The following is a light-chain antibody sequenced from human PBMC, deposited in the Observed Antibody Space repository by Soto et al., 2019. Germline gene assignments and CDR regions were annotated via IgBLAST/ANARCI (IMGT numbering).Light chain of an antibody. J-gene: IGLJ1*01. CDR2: ANN. Sequence: QSVLTQPPSVSGAPGQSVTIPCTGSSSNIGAGYDVHWYQQVPGTAPKLLIYANNNRPSGVPDRFSGSNSGTSASLAITGLQAEDEADYYCQSYDSSLSGYVFGTGTRSPS. V-gene: IGLV1-40*01. CDR3: QSYDSSLSGYV. CDR1: SSNIGAGYD.